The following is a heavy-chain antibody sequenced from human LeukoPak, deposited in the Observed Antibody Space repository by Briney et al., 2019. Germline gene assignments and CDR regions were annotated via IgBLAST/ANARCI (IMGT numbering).Heavy chain of an antibody. D-gene: IGHD6-13*01. J-gene: IGHJ6*03. CDR2: IYSGGSA. CDR3: AKDIAAAARYYYYMDV. Sequence: GGSLRLSCAASGFSFSSYAMSWVRQAPGKGLEWVSVIYSGGSAYYADSVKGRFTISRDNSKNTLYLQMNSLRAEDTAVYYCAKDIAAAARYYYYMDVWGKGTTVTISS. V-gene: IGHV3-23*03. CDR1: GFSFSSYA.